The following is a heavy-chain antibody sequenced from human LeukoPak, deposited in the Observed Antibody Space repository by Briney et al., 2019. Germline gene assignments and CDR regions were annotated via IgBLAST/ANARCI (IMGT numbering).Heavy chain of an antibody. J-gene: IGHJ6*03. Sequence: GGSLRLSCAASGFTFSSYSMNWVRQAPGKGLEWVSYISSSSSTIYYADSVKGRFTISRDNAKNSLYLQMNSLRDEDTAVYYCARSEGSGWGLLAYYYYYYMDVWGKGTTVTVSS. CDR2: ISSSSSTI. D-gene: IGHD6-19*01. V-gene: IGHV3-48*02. CDR3: ARSEGSGWGLLAYYYYYYMDV. CDR1: GFTFSSYS.